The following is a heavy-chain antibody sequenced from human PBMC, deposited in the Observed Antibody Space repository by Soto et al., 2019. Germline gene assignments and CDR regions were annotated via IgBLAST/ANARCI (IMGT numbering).Heavy chain of an antibody. Sequence: QVQLVQSGAEVKKPGSSVKVSCKASGGTFSSYAISWVRQAPGQGLEWMGGIIPISETTNYAQKFQGRVTITADESKSTAYMEMSSVRSEDTAVYYCASSQGSSTSLEIYYFYYYGMDVWGQGTTVTVSS. CDR3: ASSQGSSTSLEIYYFYYYGMDV. J-gene: IGHJ6*02. CDR2: IIPISETT. V-gene: IGHV1-69*01. D-gene: IGHD2-2*01. CDR1: GGTFSSYA.